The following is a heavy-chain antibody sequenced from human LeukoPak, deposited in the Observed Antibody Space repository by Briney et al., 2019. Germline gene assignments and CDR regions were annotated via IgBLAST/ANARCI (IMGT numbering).Heavy chain of an antibody. V-gene: IGHV3-30*04. J-gene: IGHJ4*02. D-gene: IGHD6-19*01. CDR1: GFTFSSYA. CDR2: ISYDGSNK. Sequence: GGSLRLSCAASGFTFSSYAMHWVRQAPGKGLEWVAVISYDGSNKYYADSVKGRFTISRDNSKNTLYLQMNSLRAEDTAVYYCARDGAVAGTAPKYYFDYWGQGTLVTVSS. CDR3: ARDGAVAGTAPKYYFDY.